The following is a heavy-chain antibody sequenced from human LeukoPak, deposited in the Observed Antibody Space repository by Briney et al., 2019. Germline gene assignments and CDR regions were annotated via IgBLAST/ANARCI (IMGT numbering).Heavy chain of an antibody. Sequence: GGSLRLSCAASGFSFSSYNMHWVRQAPGKGLEWVSSISSSSSYIYYADSVKGRFTISRDNAKNSLYLQMNSLRAEDTAVYYCARVCSSTSCSDYWGQGTLVTVSS. CDR1: GFSFSSYN. CDR3: ARVCSSTSCSDY. V-gene: IGHV3-21*01. CDR2: ISSSSSYI. D-gene: IGHD2-2*01. J-gene: IGHJ4*02.